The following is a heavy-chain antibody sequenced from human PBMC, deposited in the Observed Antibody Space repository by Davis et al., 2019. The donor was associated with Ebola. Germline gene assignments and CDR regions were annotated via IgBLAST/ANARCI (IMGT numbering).Heavy chain of an antibody. D-gene: IGHD3-9*01. CDR3: ARDRPNYDILTGEDY. J-gene: IGHJ4*02. CDR2: INAGNGNT. Sequence: AASVKVSCKASGYTFTSYGISWVRRAPGQRLEWMGWINAGNGNTKYSQKFQGRVTITRDTSASTAYMELSSLRSEDTAVYYCARDRPNYDILTGEDYWGQGTLVTVSS. CDR1: GYTFTSYG. V-gene: IGHV1-3*01.